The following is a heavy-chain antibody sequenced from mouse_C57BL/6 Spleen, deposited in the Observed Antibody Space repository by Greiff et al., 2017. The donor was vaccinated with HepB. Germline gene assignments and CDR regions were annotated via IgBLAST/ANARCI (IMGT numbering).Heavy chain of an antibody. CDR1: GYSFTDYN. CDR2: INPNYGTT. CDR3: ARRPYDYDVYYFDY. V-gene: IGHV1-39*01. Sequence: EVKLMESGPELVKPGASVKISCKASGYSFTDYNMNWVKQSNGKSLEWIGVINPNYGTTSYNQKFKGKATLTVDQSSSPAYMQLNSLTSEDSAVYYCARRPYDYDVYYFDYWGQGTTLTVSS. J-gene: IGHJ2*01. D-gene: IGHD2-4*01.